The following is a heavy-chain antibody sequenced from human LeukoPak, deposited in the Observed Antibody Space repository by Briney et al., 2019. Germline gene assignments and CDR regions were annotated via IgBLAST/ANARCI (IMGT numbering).Heavy chain of an antibody. J-gene: IGHJ3*02. Sequence: PGGSLRLSCAASGFTFSSYSMNWVRQAPGKGLEWVSSISSSSSYIYYADSVKGRFTISRDNAKNSLYLQMNSLRAEDTAVYYCARERGYCSGGSCYGSDAFDIWGQGTMVTVSS. D-gene: IGHD2-15*01. CDR3: ARERGYCSGGSCYGSDAFDI. CDR1: GFTFSSYS. V-gene: IGHV3-21*01. CDR2: ISSSSSYI.